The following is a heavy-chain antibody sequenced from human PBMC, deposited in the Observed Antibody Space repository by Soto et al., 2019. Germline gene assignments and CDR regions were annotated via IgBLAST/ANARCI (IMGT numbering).Heavy chain of an antibody. Sequence: QVQLQESGPGLVKPSQTLSLTCTVSGGSISSGGYYWSWIRQHPGKGLEWIGYIYYSGSTYYNPSLKSRVTISVDTSKNQFSLKLSSVTAADTAVYYCARAHYDFWSGYHYYYYGMDVWGQGTTVTVSS. CDR2: IYYSGST. CDR3: ARAHYDFWSGYHYYYYGMDV. CDR1: GGSISSGGYY. V-gene: IGHV4-31*03. D-gene: IGHD3-3*01. J-gene: IGHJ6*02.